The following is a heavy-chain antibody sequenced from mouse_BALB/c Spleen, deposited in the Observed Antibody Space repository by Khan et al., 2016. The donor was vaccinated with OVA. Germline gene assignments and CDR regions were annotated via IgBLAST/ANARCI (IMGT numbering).Heavy chain of an antibody. V-gene: IGHV3-2*02. J-gene: IGHJ4*01. CDR1: GYSITSDYA. CDR3: ASELGRYYALDY. D-gene: IGHD4-1*01. Sequence: EVQLQESGPGLVKPSQSLSLTCTVTGYSITSDYAWNWIRQFPGNKLEWMGYISYSGSPTYNPSLKSRISITRDTSKDQFFRQLKSVTSEDTATYYCASELGRYYALDYWGQGTSVTVSS. CDR2: ISYSGSP.